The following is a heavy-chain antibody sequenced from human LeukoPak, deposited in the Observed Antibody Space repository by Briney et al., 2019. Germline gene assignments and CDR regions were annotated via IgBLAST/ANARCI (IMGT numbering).Heavy chain of an antibody. J-gene: IGHJ6*04. CDR2: ISGSGGNT. V-gene: IGHV3-23*01. CDR3: AKTLGYCTTTSCVRGGMDV. CDR1: GFTFNNYA. D-gene: IGHD2-2*01. Sequence: GGSLRLSCAASGFTFNNYAMSWVRQAPVKGLEWVSGISGSGGNTYYADSVKGRFTISRDNSKNTLFLQMNSLTADDTAVFYCAKTLGYCTTTSCVRGGMDVWGKETTVTVSS.